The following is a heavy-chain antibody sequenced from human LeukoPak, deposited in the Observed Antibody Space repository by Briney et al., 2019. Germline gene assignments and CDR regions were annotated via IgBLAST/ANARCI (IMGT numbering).Heavy chain of an antibody. V-gene: IGHV4-4*07. J-gene: IGHJ4*02. CDR3: AGDYDSSGYYWMFDY. CDR2: IYTSGST. D-gene: IGHD3-22*01. Sequence: SETLSLTCTVSGGSISSYYWSWIRQPAGKGLEWIGRIYTSGSTNYNPSLKSRVTMSVDTSKNQFSLKLSSVTAADTAVYYCAGDYDSSGYYWMFDYWGQGTLVTVSS. CDR1: GGSISSYY.